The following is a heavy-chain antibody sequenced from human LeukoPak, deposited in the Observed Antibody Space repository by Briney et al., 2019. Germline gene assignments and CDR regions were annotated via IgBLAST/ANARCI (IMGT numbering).Heavy chain of an antibody. Sequence: SETLSLTCAVYGGSFSGYYWSWIRQPPGKGLEWSGEINHSGSTNYNPSLKSRVTISVDTSKNQFSLKLSSVTAADTAVYYCARRRSASFGTRIRPDTYYYDSGFDYWGQGTLVTVSS. D-gene: IGHD3-10*01. CDR3: ARRRSASFGTRIRPDTYYYDSGFDY. CDR2: INHSGST. J-gene: IGHJ4*02. V-gene: IGHV4-34*01. CDR1: GGSFSGYY.